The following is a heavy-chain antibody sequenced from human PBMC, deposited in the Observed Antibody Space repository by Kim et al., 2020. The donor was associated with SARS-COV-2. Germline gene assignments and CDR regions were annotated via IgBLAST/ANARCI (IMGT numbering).Heavy chain of an antibody. CDR3: ARQTGPWREFDY. J-gene: IGHJ4*02. D-gene: IGHD1-1*01. CDR2: IYSGGST. Sequence: GGSLRLSCAASGFTVSSNYMSWVRQAPGKGLEWVSVIYSGGSTYYADSVKGRFTISRDNSKNTLYLQMNSLRAEDTAVYYCARQTGPWREFDYWGQGTLVTVSS. V-gene: IGHV3-53*01. CDR1: GFTVSSNY.